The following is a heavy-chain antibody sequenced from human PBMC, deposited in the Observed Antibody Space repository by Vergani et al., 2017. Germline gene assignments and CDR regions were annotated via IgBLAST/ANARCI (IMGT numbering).Heavy chain of an antibody. D-gene: IGHD2-2*01. CDR1: GFTFSSYA. J-gene: IGHJ3*02. Sequence: EVQLLESGGGLVQPGGSLRLSCAASGFTFSSYAMSWVRQAPGKGLEWVSAISGSGGSTYYADSVKGRFTISRDNSKNTLYLQMNSLRAEDTAVYYCAKLASSTSYHVVDDAFDIWGQGTMVTVSS. CDR3: AKLASSTSYHVVDDAFDI. CDR2: ISGSGGST. V-gene: IGHV3-23*01.